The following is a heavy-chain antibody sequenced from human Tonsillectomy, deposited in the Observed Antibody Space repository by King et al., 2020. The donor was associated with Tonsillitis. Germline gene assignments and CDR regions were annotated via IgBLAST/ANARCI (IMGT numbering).Heavy chain of an antibody. D-gene: IGHD2-15*01. J-gene: IGHJ5*02. CDR3: AKFGKIILSGGFYWFDP. V-gene: IGHV3-23*04. CDR1: GFTFNSYA. CDR2: LSGSGGST. Sequence: VQLVESGGGLVQPGGSLRLSCAASGFTFNSYAMSWVRQAPGKGLEWVSALSGSGGSTYYADSVKGRFTISRDNSKNTLYLQMNSLRAEDTAVYYCAKFGKIILSGGFYWFDPWGKGTLVPVSS.